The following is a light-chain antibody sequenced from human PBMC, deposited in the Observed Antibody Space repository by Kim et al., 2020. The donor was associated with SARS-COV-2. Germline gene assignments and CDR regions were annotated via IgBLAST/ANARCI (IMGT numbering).Light chain of an antibody. V-gene: IGLV1-44*01. CDR3: AAWDDSLSGVL. J-gene: IGLJ2*01. CDR1: TPNLAGNT. CDR2: SNY. Sequence: GHRVTISYPASTPNLAGNTVPWYRQLPGPAPQLLTYSNYLRASGVPDRFSGSKSGTSASLAISGLQSEDEADYYCAAWDDSLSGVLFGGGTQLTVL.